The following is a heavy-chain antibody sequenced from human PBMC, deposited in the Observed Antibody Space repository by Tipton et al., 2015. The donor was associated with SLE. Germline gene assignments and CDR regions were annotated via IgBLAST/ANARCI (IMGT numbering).Heavy chain of an antibody. CDR3: ARRPGHFWSGYYGDAFDI. CDR1: GYTFSIYG. D-gene: IGHD3-3*02. Sequence: QSGPEVKKPGASVKVSCKASGYTFSIYGITWVRQAPGQGLEWMGWISAYNGNTNYAQKLQDRVTMTTDTSTSTAYMELRSLRSDDTAVYYCARRPGHFWSGYYGDAFDIWGQGTMVTVSS. CDR2: ISAYNGNT. J-gene: IGHJ3*02. V-gene: IGHV1-18*01.